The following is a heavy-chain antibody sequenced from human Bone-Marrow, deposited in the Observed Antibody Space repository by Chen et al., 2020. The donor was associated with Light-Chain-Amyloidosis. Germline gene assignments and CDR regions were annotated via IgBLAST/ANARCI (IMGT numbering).Heavy chain of an antibody. D-gene: IGHD3-10*01. CDR1: GASISSSTSY. V-gene: IGHV4-39*01. Sequence: QLHLQESGPGLLKPAETLSLTCSVSGASISSSTSYWGWVRQAPGMGLEWVGSIFYRGTTSYNPSIESRVTISLDTSKNQFALKMRAVTAADTAVYFWARGWVNNYYAMDVWGQGTTVSVSS. J-gene: IGHJ6*02. CDR2: IFYRGTT. CDR3: ARGWVNNYYAMDV.